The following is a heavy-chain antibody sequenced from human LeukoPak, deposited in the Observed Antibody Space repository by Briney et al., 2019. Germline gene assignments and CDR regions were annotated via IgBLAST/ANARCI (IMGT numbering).Heavy chain of an antibody. CDR1: GYTFTSYG. V-gene: IGHV1-18*01. J-gene: IGHJ5*02. D-gene: IGHD3-9*01. CDR2: ISAYNGNT. CDR3: ARNPVDYDILTGYSWVSWFDP. Sequence: GASVKVSCKASGYTFTSYGISWVRQAPGQGLEWMGWISAYNGNTNYAQKLQGRVTMTTDTSTSTAYMELRSLRSDDTAVYYCARNPVDYDILTGYSWVSWFDPWGQGTLVTVSS.